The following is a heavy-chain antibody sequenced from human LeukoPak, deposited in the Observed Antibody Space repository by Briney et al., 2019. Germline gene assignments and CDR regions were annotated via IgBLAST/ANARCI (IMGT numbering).Heavy chain of an antibody. Sequence: ASVKVSCKASGYTFTSYDINWVRHATGQGLEWMGWMNPNSGNTGYAQKFQGRVTMTRNTSISTAYMELSSLRSEDTAVYYCARGLSSGWYGDNWFDPWGQGTLVTVSS. D-gene: IGHD6-19*01. CDR1: GYTFTSYD. J-gene: IGHJ5*02. V-gene: IGHV1-8*01. CDR3: ARGLSSGWYGDNWFDP. CDR2: MNPNSGNT.